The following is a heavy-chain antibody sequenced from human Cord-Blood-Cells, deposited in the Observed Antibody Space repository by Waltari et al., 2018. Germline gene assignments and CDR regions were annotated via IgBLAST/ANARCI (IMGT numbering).Heavy chain of an antibody. CDR3: AAGSYEILTGYYYNYGMGV. CDR2: IVVGSANT. CDR1: GFTFTSSA. D-gene: IGHD3-9*01. J-gene: IGHJ6*02. V-gene: IGHV1-58*01. Sequence: QMQLVQSGPEVKKPGTSVKVSCKASGFTFTSSAVQWVRQARGQRLEWIGCIVVGSANTKYGQNFEERVTIARGMSTSTSYMGLTSLGAEDTAVYYCAAGSYEILTGYYYNYGMGVWGQGTTVAVSS.